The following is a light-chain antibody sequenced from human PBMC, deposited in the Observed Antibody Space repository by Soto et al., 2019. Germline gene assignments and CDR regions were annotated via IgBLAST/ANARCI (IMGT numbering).Light chain of an antibody. V-gene: IGKV3-15*01. CDR1: QSVSSN. CDR2: GAS. J-gene: IGKJ4*01. CDR3: QQYNNWPPGLT. Sequence: EIVMTQSPATLSVSPGERATLSCRASQSVSSNLAWYQQKPGQAPRLLIYGASTRATGIPARFSGSGSGTEFTLTISSLQSEDFAVYYCQQYNNWPPGLTFGAGTKVEIK.